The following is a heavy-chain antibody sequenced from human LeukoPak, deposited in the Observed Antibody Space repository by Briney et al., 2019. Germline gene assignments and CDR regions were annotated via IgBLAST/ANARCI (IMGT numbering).Heavy chain of an antibody. CDR3: ARGSSGWSDFDY. CDR1: GGSISSYY. D-gene: IGHD6-19*01. CDR2: IYYSGST. J-gene: IGHJ4*02. Sequence: SETLSLTCTVSGGSISSYYWSWIRQPPGKGLEWIRYIYYSGSTNYNPSFKSRVTISVDTSKNQFSLKLSSVTAADTAVYYCARGSSGWSDFDYWGQGTLVTVSS. V-gene: IGHV4-59*01.